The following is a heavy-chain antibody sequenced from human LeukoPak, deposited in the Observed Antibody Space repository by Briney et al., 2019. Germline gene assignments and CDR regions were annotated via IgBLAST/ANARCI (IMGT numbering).Heavy chain of an antibody. D-gene: IGHD3-22*01. J-gene: IGHJ6*02. V-gene: IGHV4-31*03. CDR2: IYYSGST. Sequence: SQTLSLTCTVSGGSISSGGYYWSWIRQHPGKGLEWIGCIYYSGSTYYNPSLKSRVTISVDTSKNQFSLKLSSVTAADTAVYYCARASIFDDSSGSYYYYYYGMDVWGQGTTVTVSS. CDR3: ARASIFDDSSGSYYYYYYGMDV. CDR1: GGSISSGGYY.